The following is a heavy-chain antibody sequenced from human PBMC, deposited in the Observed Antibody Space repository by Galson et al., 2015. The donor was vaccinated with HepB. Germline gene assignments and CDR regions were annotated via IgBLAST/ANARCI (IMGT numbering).Heavy chain of an antibody. CDR3: ARLYSGYDFPQVGSSWSQFFDY. Sequence: ETLSLTCTVSGGSISSYYWSWIRQPAGKGLEWIGRIYTSGSTNYNPSLKSRVTMSVDTSKNQFSLKLSSVTAADTAVYYCARLYSGYDFPQVGSSWSQFFDYWGQGTLVTVSS. J-gene: IGHJ4*02. D-gene: IGHD5-12*01. CDR1: GGSISSYY. CDR2: IYTSGST. V-gene: IGHV4-4*07.